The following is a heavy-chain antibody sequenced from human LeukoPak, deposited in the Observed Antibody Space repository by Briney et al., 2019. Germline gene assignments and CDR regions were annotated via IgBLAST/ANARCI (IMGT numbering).Heavy chain of an antibody. J-gene: IGHJ4*02. Sequence: GASVKVSCKASGCTFNSYDISWVRQAPAQGLEWMAWISTYNGNTNYAQKVQGRATMTTDTSTSTAYMELRSLRSDDTAVYYCARVLRYDFWSAYYFDYWGQGTLVTVSS. CDR1: GCTFNSYD. CDR3: ARVLRYDFWSAYYFDY. D-gene: IGHD3-3*01. V-gene: IGHV1-18*01. CDR2: ISTYNGNT.